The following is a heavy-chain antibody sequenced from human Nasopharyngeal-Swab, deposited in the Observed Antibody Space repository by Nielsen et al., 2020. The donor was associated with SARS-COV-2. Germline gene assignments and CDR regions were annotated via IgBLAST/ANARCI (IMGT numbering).Heavy chain of an antibody. Sequence: ASVKVSCKASGYIFTSYDISWVRQARGQGLEWMGWIGAYNGNTNYAQKFQDIVTMTTDTSTSTVYMELRSLRSDDTAVYYCARHGVAEDYWGQGTLVTVSS. CDR3: ARHGVAEDY. CDR1: GYIFTSYD. J-gene: IGHJ4*02. V-gene: IGHV1-18*01. CDR2: IGAYNGNT. D-gene: IGHD3-3*01.